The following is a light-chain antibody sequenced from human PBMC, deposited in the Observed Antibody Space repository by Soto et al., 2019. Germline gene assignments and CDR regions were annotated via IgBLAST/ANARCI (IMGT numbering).Light chain of an antibody. Sequence: DIVMTQSPDSLAVSLGERATINCKSSQSVLYSSNNKNYLAWYQQKPGQPPKLLIYWASTRESGVPDRFSGSGSCTDFTLTISSLQAEDVAVYYCQQYYSTPPYTFGQGTKLEIK. CDR1: QSVLYSSNNKNY. CDR2: WAS. CDR3: QQYYSTPPYT. V-gene: IGKV4-1*01. J-gene: IGKJ2*01.